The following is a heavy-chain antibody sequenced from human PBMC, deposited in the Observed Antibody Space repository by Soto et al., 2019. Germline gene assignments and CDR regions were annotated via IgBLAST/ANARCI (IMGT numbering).Heavy chain of an antibody. CDR1: GYSFTSNA. D-gene: IGHD3-10*01. J-gene: IGHJ4*02. V-gene: IGHV1-3*01. Sequence: ASVKVSCKASGYSFTSNAIHWMRQAPGQSLEWMGWINGGDANTQYSQNFQGRVTLSRDTPATTAYMELRSLRSEDTAVYYCARGFDGSADYWGQGTLVTVSS. CDR3: ARGFDGSADY. CDR2: INGGDANT.